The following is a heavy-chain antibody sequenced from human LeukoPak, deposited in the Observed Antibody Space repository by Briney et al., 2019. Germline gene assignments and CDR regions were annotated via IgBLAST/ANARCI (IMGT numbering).Heavy chain of an antibody. CDR2: IYYSGST. V-gene: IGHV4-39*01. CDR3: ARQVTTYYYDSSGYTIFDY. J-gene: IGHJ4*02. CDR1: GGSISSSSYY. D-gene: IGHD3-22*01. Sequence: SETLSLTCTVSGGSISSSSYYWGWIRQPPGKGLEWIGSIYYSGSTYYNPSLKSRVTISVDTSKNQFSLKLSSVTAADTAVYYCARQVTTYYYDSSGYTIFDYWGQGTLVTVPS.